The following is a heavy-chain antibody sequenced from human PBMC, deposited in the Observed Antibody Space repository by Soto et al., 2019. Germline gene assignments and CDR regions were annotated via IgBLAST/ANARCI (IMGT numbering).Heavy chain of an antibody. D-gene: IGHD4-4*01. V-gene: IGHV4-59*08. J-gene: IGHJ6*03. CDR2: IYYSGST. Sequence: SETLSLTCTVSGGSISSYYWSWIRQPPGKGLEWIGYIYYSGSTNYNPSLKSRVTISVDTSKNQFSLKLSSVTAADTAVYYCARRKVDSNHYYYYYMDVWGKGTTVTVSS. CDR3: ARRKVDSNHYYYYYMDV. CDR1: GGSISSYY.